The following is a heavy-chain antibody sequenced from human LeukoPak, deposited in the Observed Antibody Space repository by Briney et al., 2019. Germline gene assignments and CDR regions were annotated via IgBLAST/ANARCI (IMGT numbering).Heavy chain of an antibody. Sequence: EGSLRLSCAASGFTFSSYWMNWVRQAPGKGLEWVANIKQDGSEKFYVDSVKGRFTISRDNAKNSLLLQMNSLRAEDTAVYYCARDLTWDSSAPEGGPWGQGTLVTVSS. CDR1: GFTFSSYW. V-gene: IGHV3-7*01. CDR2: IKQDGSEK. J-gene: IGHJ4*02. D-gene: IGHD3-22*01. CDR3: ARDLTWDSSAPEGGP.